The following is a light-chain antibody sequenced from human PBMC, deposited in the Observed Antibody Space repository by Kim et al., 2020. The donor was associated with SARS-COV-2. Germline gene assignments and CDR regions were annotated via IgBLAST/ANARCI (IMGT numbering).Light chain of an antibody. J-gene: IGLJ3*02. Sequence: ASVQLTCTLSSGHSSYASAWHQQQPEKGPRYLMKLNSDGSHTKGDGIPDRFSGSSSGAERYLTISSLQSEDEADYYCQTWGTGTWVFGGGTQLTVL. CDR1: SGHSSYA. V-gene: IGLV4-69*01. CDR3: QTWGTGTWV. CDR2: LNSDGSH.